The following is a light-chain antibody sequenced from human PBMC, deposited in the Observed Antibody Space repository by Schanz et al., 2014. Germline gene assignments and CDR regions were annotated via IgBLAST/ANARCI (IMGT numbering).Light chain of an antibody. Sequence: QSALTQPASVSGSPGQSITISCTGTSSDVGGYNYVSWYQQHPGKAPKLMIYEVSKRPSGVSTRFSGSKSGNTASLTISGLQAEDEADYYCCSYAGSINLGVFGGGTKVTVL. CDR1: SSDVGGYNY. CDR2: EVS. J-gene: IGLJ2*01. V-gene: IGLV2-23*02. CDR3: CSYAGSINLGV.